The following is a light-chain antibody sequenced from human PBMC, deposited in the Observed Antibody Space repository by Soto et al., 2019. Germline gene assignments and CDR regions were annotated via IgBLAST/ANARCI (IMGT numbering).Light chain of an antibody. Sequence: DVVVTQYPLSLPVTPGEPASISCRSSQSLLHSNGYNYLDRYLQKPGQSPQLLIYLGSNLASGVPERFSGSGSGTDFTLKISRVEAEDVGVYYCMHGLQAPLPFGQG. CDR1: QSLLHSNGYNY. V-gene: IGKV2-28*01. J-gene: IGKJ1*01. CDR3: MHGLQAPLP. CDR2: LGS.